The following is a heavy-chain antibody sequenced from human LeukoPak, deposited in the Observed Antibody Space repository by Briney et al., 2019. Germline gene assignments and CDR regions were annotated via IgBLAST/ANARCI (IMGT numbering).Heavy chain of an antibody. Sequence: SETLSLTCAVYGESFSAYYWSWIRQPPGKGLEWIGEINHNGGTNYNPSLKSRVSISVDTSKNQFSLKLNSVTAADTAVYYCARGRRVDPGEKEIFFPDYWGQGTLVTVSS. V-gene: IGHV4-34*01. J-gene: IGHJ4*02. CDR3: ARGRRVDPGEKEIFFPDY. D-gene: IGHD3-10*01. CDR1: GESFSAYY. CDR2: INHNGGT.